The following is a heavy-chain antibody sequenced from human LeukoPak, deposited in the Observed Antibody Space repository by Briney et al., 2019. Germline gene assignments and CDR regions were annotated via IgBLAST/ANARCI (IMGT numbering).Heavy chain of an antibody. CDR1: GFTFSSYW. CDR3: ARGGGLDV. D-gene: IGHD3-16*01. J-gene: IGHJ6*02. V-gene: IGHV3-7*03. CDR2: INHNGNVN. Sequence: GGSLRLSCAASGFTFSSYWMNWARQAPGKGLEWVASINHNGNVNYYVDSVKSRFTISRDNAKNSLYLQMSNLRAEDTAVYFCARGGGLDVWGQGATVTVSS.